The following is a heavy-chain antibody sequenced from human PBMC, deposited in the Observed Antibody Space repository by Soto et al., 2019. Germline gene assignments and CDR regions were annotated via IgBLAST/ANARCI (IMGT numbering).Heavy chain of an antibody. CDR1: GGTFSSYA. V-gene: IGHV1-69*13. CDR2: ITPIFGTA. J-gene: IGHJ5*02. CDR3: ASCSGGSCYPSNWFDP. Sequence: SVKVSCKASGGTFSSYAISWVRQPPGQGLEWMGGITPIFGTANYAQKFQGRVTITADESTSTAYMELSSLRSEDTAVYYCASCSGGSCYPSNWFDPWGQGTLVTVSS. D-gene: IGHD2-15*01.